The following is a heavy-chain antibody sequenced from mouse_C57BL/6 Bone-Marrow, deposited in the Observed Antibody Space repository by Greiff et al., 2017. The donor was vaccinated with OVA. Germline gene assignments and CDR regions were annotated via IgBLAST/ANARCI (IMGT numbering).Heavy chain of an antibody. Sequence: QVQLQQPGAELVNPGSSVKLSCKASGYTFTSYWMQWVKQRPGQGLEWIGEIDPSDSYTNYNQKFKGKATLTVDTSSSTAYMQLSSLTSEDSAVYYCALYGNYLAWFAYWGQGTLVTVSA. CDR2: IDPSDSYT. D-gene: IGHD2-1*01. V-gene: IGHV1-50*01. J-gene: IGHJ3*01. CDR1: GYTFTSYW. CDR3: ALYGNYLAWFAY.